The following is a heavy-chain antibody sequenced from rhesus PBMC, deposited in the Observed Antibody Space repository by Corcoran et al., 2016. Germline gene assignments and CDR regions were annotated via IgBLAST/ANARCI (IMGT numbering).Heavy chain of an antibody. CDR3: ARGGTGVIIIFDY. Sequence: QLQLQESGPGLVKPSETLSLTCAVSGYSISSGYGWSWIRQPPGKGLEWIVYISYSGSTSHNPSLKSRVAISRVTSTNQFSLKLSSVTAADTAVYYCARGGTGVIIIFDYWGQGVLVTVSS. J-gene: IGHJ4*01. CDR1: GYSISSGYG. CDR2: ISYSGST. V-gene: IGHV4-122*02. D-gene: IGHD3-34*01.